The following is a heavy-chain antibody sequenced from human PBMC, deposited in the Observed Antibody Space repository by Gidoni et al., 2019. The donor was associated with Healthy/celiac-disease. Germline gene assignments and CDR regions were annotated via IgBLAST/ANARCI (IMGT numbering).Heavy chain of an antibody. J-gene: IGHJ6*02. V-gene: IGHV3-30-3*01. CDR1: GFTFSSYA. CDR3: ARVDSDYYYYGMDV. D-gene: IGHD2-2*03. CDR2: ISYDGSNK. Sequence: QVQLVESGGGVVQPGRSLRLSCAASGFTFSSYAMHWVLQAPGKGLEWVAVISYDGSNKYYADSVKGRFTISRDNSKRTLYLQMNSLRAEDTAVYYCARVDSDYYYYGMDVWGQGTTVTVSS.